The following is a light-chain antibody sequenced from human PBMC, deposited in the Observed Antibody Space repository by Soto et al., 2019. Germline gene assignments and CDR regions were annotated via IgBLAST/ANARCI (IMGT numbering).Light chain of an antibody. CDR1: SSNIGSNT. J-gene: IGLJ2*01. CDR3: AAWDDSLNGHVV. CDR2: SNN. V-gene: IGLV1-44*01. Sequence: QSVLTQPPSASGTPGQRVTISCSGSSSNIGSNTVNLHQQLPGTAPKLLIYSNNQRPSGVPDRFSGSKSGTSASLAISGLQSEDEADYYCAAWDDSLNGHVVFGGGTKLTVL.